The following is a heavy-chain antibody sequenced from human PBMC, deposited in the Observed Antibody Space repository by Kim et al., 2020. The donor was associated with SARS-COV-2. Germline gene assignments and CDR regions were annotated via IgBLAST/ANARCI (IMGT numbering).Heavy chain of an antibody. CDR1: GASISSNY. CDR2: IYYTGST. CDR3: ARHVVPDYGDFVSWYFNL. Sequence: SETLSLNCTVSGASISSNYWSWLRQSPGKGLEWIGYIYYTGSTNYNPSLKSRVTISIDTSKTQFSLKLTSMTAADTAVYFCARHVVPDYGDFVSWYFNLWGRGTLVTVSS. V-gene: IGHV4-59*08. J-gene: IGHJ2*01. D-gene: IGHD4-17*01.